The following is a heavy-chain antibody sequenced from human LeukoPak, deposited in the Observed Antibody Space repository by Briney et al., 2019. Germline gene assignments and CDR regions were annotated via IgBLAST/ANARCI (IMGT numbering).Heavy chain of an antibody. CDR3: ATSLVVVTATDYLYYYYYGMDV. CDR2: INPNSGGT. D-gene: IGHD2-21*02. J-gene: IGHJ6*02. CDR1: GYTFTGYY. V-gene: IGHV1-2*04. Sequence: ASVKVSCKASGYTFTGYYMHWVRQAPGQGLEWMGWINPNSGGTNYAQKFQGWVTMTRDTSISTAYMELSRLRSGDTAVYYCATSLVVVTATDYLYYYYYGMDVWGQGTTVTVSS.